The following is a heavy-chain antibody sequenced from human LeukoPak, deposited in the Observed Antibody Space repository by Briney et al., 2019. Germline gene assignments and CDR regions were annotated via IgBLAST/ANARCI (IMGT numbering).Heavy chain of an antibody. Sequence: ASVKVSCKASGYTFTSYGISSLRQAPGQGLEWMGWISAYNGNTNYAQKLQGRVTMTTDTSTSTAYMELRSLRSDDTAVYDCARDGLGQQLTDYWGQGTLVTVSS. V-gene: IGHV1-18*01. CDR2: ISAYNGNT. D-gene: IGHD6-13*01. CDR1: GYTFTSYG. J-gene: IGHJ4*02. CDR3: ARDGLGQQLTDY.